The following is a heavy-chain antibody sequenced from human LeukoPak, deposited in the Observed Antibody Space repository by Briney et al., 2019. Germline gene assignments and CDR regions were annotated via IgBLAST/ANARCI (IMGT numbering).Heavy chain of an antibody. CDR2: ISSSSSYI. CDR3: ASGMVRGVIMTDY. V-gene: IGHV3-21*01. Sequence: GGSLRLSCAASGFTFSSYSMNWVRQAPGKGLEWVSSISSSSSYIYYAVSVKGRFTISRDNAKNSLYLQMNSLRAEDTAVYYCASGMVRGVIMTDYWGQGTLVTVSS. J-gene: IGHJ4*02. CDR1: GFTFSSYS. D-gene: IGHD3-10*01.